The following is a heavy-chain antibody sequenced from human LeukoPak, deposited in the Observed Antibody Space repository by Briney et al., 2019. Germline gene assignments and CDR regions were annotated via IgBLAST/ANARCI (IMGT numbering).Heavy chain of an antibody. D-gene: IGHD6-19*01. V-gene: IGHV1-8*02. J-gene: IGHJ4*02. Sequence: ASVKVSCKASGYTFATYDINWVRQATGQGLEWMGWMNPNSGYTGYAQKFQGRVTITRDTSISTAYMELSNLRSEDTAVYYCARVAGSIDYWGQGTLVTVSS. CDR1: GYTFATYD. CDR3: ARVAGSIDY. CDR2: MNPNSGYT.